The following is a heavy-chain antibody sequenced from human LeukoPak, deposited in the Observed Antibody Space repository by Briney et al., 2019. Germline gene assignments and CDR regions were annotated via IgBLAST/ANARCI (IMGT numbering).Heavy chain of an antibody. CDR1: GGSISSSSYY. Sequence: SETLSLTCTVSGGSISSSSYYWGWIRQPPGKGLEWIGSIYYSGSTYYNPSLKSRVTISVDTSKNQFSLKLSSVTAADTAVYYCARVLEGGNSVARFDPWGQGTLVTVSS. J-gene: IGHJ5*02. CDR2: IYYSGST. D-gene: IGHD4-23*01. V-gene: IGHV4-39*07. CDR3: ARVLEGGNSVARFDP.